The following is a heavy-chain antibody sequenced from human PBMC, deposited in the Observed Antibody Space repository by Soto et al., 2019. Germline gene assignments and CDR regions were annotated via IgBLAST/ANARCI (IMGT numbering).Heavy chain of an antibody. CDR2: TSNSGNA. CDR3: ARALGGISSSGMQV. V-gene: IGHV4-31*03. CDR1: GESITGGAFY. D-gene: IGHD2-21*01. Sequence: SETLSLTCNVSGESITGGAFYWSWIRHHPGKGLEWIGYTSNSGNAYYNPSLKSRITMSIEASKNQLSLRLRSVTAADAAVYYCARALGGISSSGMQVWGQGTTVTVSS. J-gene: IGHJ6*02.